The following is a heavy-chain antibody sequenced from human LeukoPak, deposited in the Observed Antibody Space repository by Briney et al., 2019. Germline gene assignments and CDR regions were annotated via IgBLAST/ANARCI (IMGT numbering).Heavy chain of an antibody. CDR3: TGNYYGSGSYADFDY. CDR2: IRSTANGYAT. D-gene: IGHD3-10*01. V-gene: IGHV3-73*01. Sequence: GGSLRLSCAASGFTFSGSALHWVRQASGKGLEWVGRIRSTANGYATAYAASVKGRFTISRDDSKNTAHLQMDSLKTEDTAVYYCTGNYYGSGSYADFDYWGQGTLVTVSS. CDR1: GFTFSGSA. J-gene: IGHJ4*02.